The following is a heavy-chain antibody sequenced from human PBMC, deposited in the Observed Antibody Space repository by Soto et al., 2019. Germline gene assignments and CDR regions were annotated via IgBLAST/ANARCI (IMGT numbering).Heavy chain of an antibody. J-gene: IGHJ4*02. CDR1: WITVSTNY. D-gene: IGHD3-22*01. V-gene: IGHV3-53*01. CDR3: VREGGGGYYDSSGYRGG. Sequence: GGSLRLSCAASWITVSTNYMSWVRQAPGKGLEWVSVIYSDGKTYYAESVKGRFTISRDNSKNTVSLQMNSLRVEDTAVYYCVREGGGGYYDSSGYRGGWGQGSLVTVS. CDR2: IYSDGKT.